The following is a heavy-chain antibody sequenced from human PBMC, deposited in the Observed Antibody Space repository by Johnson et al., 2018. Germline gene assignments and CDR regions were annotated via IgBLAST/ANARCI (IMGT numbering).Heavy chain of an antibody. Sequence: VQLQESGGGLVQPGGSLRLACAASGFTFSSYWMHWVRQAPGKGLVWVSRINSDGSSTSYADSVKGRFTISRDNAKNTLYLQMNSLRAEDTAVYYCARDQEEGARWWYFQHWARAPWSPSPQ. J-gene: IGHJ1*01. D-gene: IGHD1-26*01. CDR2: INSDGSST. V-gene: IGHV3-74*01. CDR3: ARDQEEGARWWYFQH. CDR1: GFTFSSYW.